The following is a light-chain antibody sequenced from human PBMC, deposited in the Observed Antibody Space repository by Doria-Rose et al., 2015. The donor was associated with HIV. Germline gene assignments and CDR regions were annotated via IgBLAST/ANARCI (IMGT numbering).Light chain of an antibody. J-gene: IGKJ1*01. Sequence: TQSPGTLSLSPGERATLSCRASQSFSSTYLAWYQQKPGQAPSLLIYDGSTRATGIPDRISDSGSGTDFTLTINRLEPEDFALYYCHQYGTSWTFGQGTRVEI. CDR1: QSFSSTY. CDR3: HQYGTSWT. V-gene: IGKV3-20*01. CDR2: DGS.